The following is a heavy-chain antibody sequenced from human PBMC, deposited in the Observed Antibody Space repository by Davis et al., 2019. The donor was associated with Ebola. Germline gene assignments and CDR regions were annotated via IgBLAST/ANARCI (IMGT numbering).Heavy chain of an antibody. Sequence: MPSETLSLTCAVYGGSFRGYYWSWIRQPPGKGLEWIGEINHSGSTNYNPSLKSRVTISVDTSKNQFSLKLSSVTAADTAVYYCARGERWGSGSPLRYYYYYYGMDVWGQGTTVTVSS. J-gene: IGHJ6*02. CDR1: GGSFRGYY. V-gene: IGHV4-34*01. CDR2: INHSGST. CDR3: ARGERWGSGSPLRYYYYYYGMDV. D-gene: IGHD3-10*01.